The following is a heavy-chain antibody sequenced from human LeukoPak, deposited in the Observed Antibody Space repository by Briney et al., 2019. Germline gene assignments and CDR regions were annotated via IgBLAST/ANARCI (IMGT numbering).Heavy chain of an antibody. Sequence: GGSLRLYCAASGFTVSSNYMSWVRQAPGKGLEWVSVIYSGGSTYYADSVKGRFTISRDNSKNTLYLQMNSLRAEDTAVYYCARSTIFGVLDYWGQGTLVTVSS. D-gene: IGHD3-3*01. J-gene: IGHJ4*02. CDR2: IYSGGST. V-gene: IGHV3-66*02. CDR3: ARSTIFGVLDY. CDR1: GFTVSSNY.